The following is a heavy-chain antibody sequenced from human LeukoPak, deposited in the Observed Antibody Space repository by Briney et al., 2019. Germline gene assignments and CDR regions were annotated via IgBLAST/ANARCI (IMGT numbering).Heavy chain of an antibody. CDR2: INHSGST. J-gene: IGHJ4*02. V-gene: IGHV4-34*01. CDR1: GGSFSGYY. Sequence: PSETLSLTCAVYGGSFSGYYWSWIRQPPGKGLEWIGEINHSGSTNYNPSLKSRVTISVDTSKNQFSLKLSSVTAADTAVYYCARQRGSGRLDYWGQGTLVTVSS. CDR3: ARQRGSGRLDY. D-gene: IGHD6-19*01.